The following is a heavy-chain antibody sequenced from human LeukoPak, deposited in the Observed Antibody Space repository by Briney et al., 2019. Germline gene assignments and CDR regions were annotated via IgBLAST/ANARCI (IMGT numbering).Heavy chain of an antibody. CDR3: ATYYYGLFDI. CDR2: INHSGST. V-gene: IGHV4-34*01. Sequence: PSETLSVTCAVYGGSFSGYYWSWIPQPPGKGLEWIGEINHSGSTNYNPSLKSRVTIAVDTSKNQFSLKLSSVTAADTGVYYCATYYYGLFDIWGQGTMVTVSS. D-gene: IGHD3-10*01. CDR1: GGSFSGYY. J-gene: IGHJ3*02.